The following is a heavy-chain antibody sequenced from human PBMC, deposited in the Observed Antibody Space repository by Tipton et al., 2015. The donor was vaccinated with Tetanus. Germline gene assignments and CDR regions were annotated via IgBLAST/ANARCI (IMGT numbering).Heavy chain of an antibody. CDR2: ISYDGSNK. V-gene: IGHV3-30-3*01. Sequence: SLRLSCAASGFTFSSYAMHWVRQAPGKGLEWVAVISYDGSNKYYADSVKGRFTISRDNSKNTLYLQMNSLRAEDTAVYYCARDLAFDGVRGFPPWGQGTLVTVSS. CDR3: ARDLAFDGVRGFPP. D-gene: IGHD3-10*01. J-gene: IGHJ5*02. CDR1: GFTFSSYA.